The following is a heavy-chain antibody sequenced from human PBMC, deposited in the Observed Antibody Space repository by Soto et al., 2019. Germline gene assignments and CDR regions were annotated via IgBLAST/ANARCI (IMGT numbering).Heavy chain of an antibody. CDR2: IYYSGST. CDR3: ARATNQVPAAIWFDP. V-gene: IGHV4-59*08. CDR1: GGSISSYY. Sequence: SETLSLTCTVSGGSISSYYWSWIRQPPGKGLEWIGYIYYSGSTYYNPSLKSRVTISVDTSKNQFSLKLSSVTAADTAVYYCARATNQVPAAIWFDPWGQGTLVTVSS. J-gene: IGHJ5*02. D-gene: IGHD2-2*01.